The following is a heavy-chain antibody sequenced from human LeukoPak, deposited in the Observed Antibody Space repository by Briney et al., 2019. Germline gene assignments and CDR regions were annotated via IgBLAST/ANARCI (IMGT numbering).Heavy chain of an antibody. Sequence: PGGSLRLSCAASGFTFSSYSMNWVRQAPGKGLVWVSRINSDGSSTSYADSVKGRFTISRDNAKNTLYLQMNSLRAEDTAVYYCARESSVGAHKAFDYWGQGTLVTVSS. CDR1: GFTFSSYS. CDR3: ARESSVGAHKAFDY. J-gene: IGHJ4*02. CDR2: INSDGSST. V-gene: IGHV3-74*01. D-gene: IGHD1-26*01.